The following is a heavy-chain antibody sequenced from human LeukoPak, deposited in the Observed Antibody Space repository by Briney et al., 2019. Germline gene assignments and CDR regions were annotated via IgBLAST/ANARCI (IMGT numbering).Heavy chain of an antibody. CDR2: INPSGGST. J-gene: IGHJ6*03. D-gene: IGHD6-13*01. Sequence: ASVKVSCKASGYTFTSYYMHWVRQAPGQGLEWMGIINPSGGSTSYAQKFQGRVTITRDMTKSQVYMQLSSLRSEDTALYYCAREEAAAGPFYFCYYMDVWGKGTTVTVSS. V-gene: IGHV1-46*01. CDR1: GYTFTSYY. CDR3: AREEAAAGPFYFCYYMDV.